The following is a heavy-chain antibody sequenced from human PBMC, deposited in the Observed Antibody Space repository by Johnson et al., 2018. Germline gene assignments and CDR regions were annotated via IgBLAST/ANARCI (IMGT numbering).Heavy chain of an antibody. CDR3: ARGGGSSTFDH. D-gene: IGHD6-6*01. V-gene: IGHV1-69*11. CDR2: IVPILGAA. CDR1: GGTFSTYA. J-gene: IGHJ4*02. Sequence: QVQLVQSGAEVKKPGSSXKLSCKASGGTFSTYAVSWVRQTPGRGLEWLGGIVPILGAANHAQKFTGRLTITADESTGTAYMQLSSLTSEDTAIYYCARGGGSSTFDHWGQGTPVTVS.